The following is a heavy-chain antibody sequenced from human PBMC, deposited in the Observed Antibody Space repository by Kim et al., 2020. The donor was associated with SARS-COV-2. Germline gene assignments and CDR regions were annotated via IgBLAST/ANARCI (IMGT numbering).Heavy chain of an antibody. Sequence: GGSLRLSCAASGFTFSNYAMSWVRQVPGKGLEWVLISSGSGGSTYYADSVSGRFIVSRDNTKNTLCRQMTSLRAEDTAVYYFAKRGGSYGSESYFIEWGQGTLVTVSS. J-gene: IGHJ4*02. CDR2: SSGSGGST. CDR1: GFTFSNYA. D-gene: IGHD3-10*01. V-gene: IGHV3-23*01. CDR3: AKRGGSYGSESYFIE.